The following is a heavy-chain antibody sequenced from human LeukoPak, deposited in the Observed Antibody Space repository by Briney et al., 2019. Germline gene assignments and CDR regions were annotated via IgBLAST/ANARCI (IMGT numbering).Heavy chain of an antibody. D-gene: IGHD3/OR15-3a*01. Sequence: SVKVSCKASGFTFTSSAMQWVRQARGQRLEWIGCIVVGSGNTNDAQKYQERVTNTRDMSTSTDYMELSSLRSEDTAVYYCAAAAGDWLTNDAFDIWGQGTMVTVSS. J-gene: IGHJ3*02. CDR3: AAAAGDWLTNDAFDI. CDR1: GFTFTSSA. V-gene: IGHV1-58*02. CDR2: IVVGSGNT.